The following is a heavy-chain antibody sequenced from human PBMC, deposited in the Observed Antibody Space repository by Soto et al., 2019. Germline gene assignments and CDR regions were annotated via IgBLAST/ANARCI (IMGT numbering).Heavy chain of an antibody. D-gene: IGHD3-10*01. CDR1: RFIFRKYG. V-gene: IGHV3-30*18. CDR2: ISYDGSDK. J-gene: IGHJ6*02. CDR3: AKELGSGKPYYHYDMDV. Sequence: ALGLSCAAARFIFRKYGVPWVPPSPGKGVGGVAVISYDGSDKNYAESVKGRFIISRDQSEKKLYMKMKSMRAEDTALYYCAKELGSGKPYYHYDMDVWGQGTKVTVSS.